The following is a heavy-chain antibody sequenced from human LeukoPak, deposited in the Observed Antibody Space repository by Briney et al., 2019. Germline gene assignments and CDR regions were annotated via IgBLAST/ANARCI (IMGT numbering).Heavy chain of an antibody. CDR3: AYTVTSYYYYGMDV. V-gene: IGHV3-30*04. Sequence: GGSLRLSCAASGFTFSSYAVHWVRQAPGKGLEWVAVISYDGSNKYYADSVKGRFTISRDNSKNTLYLQMNSLRAEDTAVYYCAYTVTSYYYYGMDVWGQGTTVTVSS. J-gene: IGHJ6*02. D-gene: IGHD4-17*01. CDR2: ISYDGSNK. CDR1: GFTFSSYA.